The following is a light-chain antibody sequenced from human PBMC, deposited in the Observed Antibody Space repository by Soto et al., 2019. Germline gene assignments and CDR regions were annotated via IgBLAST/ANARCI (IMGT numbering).Light chain of an antibody. V-gene: IGKV1-27*01. CDR1: QGISTY. CDR3: QEYNSVHGWT. Sequence: DIQMTQSPSSLSASVGDRVTIPCRASQGISTYLAWYQQKPGTVPKLLIYAASTLQSGVPSRFSGRGSGTDFTLTISSLQPEDGETYYCQEYNSVHGWTFGQGTKVEIK. CDR2: AAS. J-gene: IGKJ1*01.